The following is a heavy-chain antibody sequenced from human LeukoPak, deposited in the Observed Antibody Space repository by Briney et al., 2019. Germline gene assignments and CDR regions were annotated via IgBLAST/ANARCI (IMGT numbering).Heavy chain of an antibody. CDR2: IKQDGSEK. V-gene: IGHV3-7*01. Sequence: TGGSLRLSCAASGFTLISYWMSWVRQAPGKGLEWVANIKQDGSEKNYVDSVKRRFTIPRDNAKNSLYLQMNTLRAEETALYYCARAGGGLDYWGQGTLVTVSS. CDR3: ARAGGGLDY. D-gene: IGHD3-10*01. CDR1: GFTLISYW. J-gene: IGHJ4*02.